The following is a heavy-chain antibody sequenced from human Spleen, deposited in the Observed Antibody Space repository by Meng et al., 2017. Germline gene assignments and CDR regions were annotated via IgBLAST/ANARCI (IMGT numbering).Heavy chain of an antibody. D-gene: IGHD4-11*01. Sequence: GSLRLSCVVSGGSFSDYYWSWIRQPPGKGLEWIGEINHSGSTNYNPSLEGRATISVDTSQNTLSLKLSSVTAADSAVYYCARGPTTMAHDFDYWGQGTLVTVSS. J-gene: IGHJ4*02. CDR2: INHSGST. CDR3: ARGPTTMAHDFDY. V-gene: IGHV4-34*01. CDR1: GGSFSDYY.